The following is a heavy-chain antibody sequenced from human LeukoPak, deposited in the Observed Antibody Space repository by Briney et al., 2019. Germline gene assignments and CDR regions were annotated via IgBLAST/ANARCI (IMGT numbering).Heavy chain of an antibody. CDR3: ARDNDCGDYCFDY. D-gene: IGHD4-17*01. Sequence: ASVTVSCKASGGTFSSYAISWVRQAPGQGLEWMGRIIPILGIANYAQKFQGRVTITADKSTSTAYMELSSLRSEDTAVYYCARDNDCGDYCFDYWGQGTLVTVSS. CDR1: GGTFSSYA. CDR2: IIPILGIA. V-gene: IGHV1-69*04. J-gene: IGHJ4*02.